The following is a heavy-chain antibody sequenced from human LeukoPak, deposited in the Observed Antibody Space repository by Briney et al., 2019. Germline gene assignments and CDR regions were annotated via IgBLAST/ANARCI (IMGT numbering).Heavy chain of an antibody. Sequence: GASVKVSCKASGYTFTGYYMHWVRQAPGQGLEWMGWINPNSGDTNYAQKFRGRVTMTRDTSISTAYMELSRLRSDDTAVYYCARVSWYYGSGSPFGYWGQGTLVTVSS. CDR2: INPNSGDT. CDR3: ARVSWYYGSGSPFGY. D-gene: IGHD3-10*01. CDR1: GYTFTGYY. V-gene: IGHV1-2*02. J-gene: IGHJ4*02.